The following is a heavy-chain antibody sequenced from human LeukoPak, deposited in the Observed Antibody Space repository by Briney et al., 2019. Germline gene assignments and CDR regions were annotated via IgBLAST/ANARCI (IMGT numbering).Heavy chain of an antibody. CDR2: INPNSGGT. J-gene: IGHJ4*02. D-gene: IGHD6-19*01. Sequence: GASLRVSCKASGYTFTRYDMHWVRRAPGQGREWMGWINPNSGGTNYAQKFQCRVTMTRDTSISTASMELSRLRSDDTAVYYCASRKGSSGWYENPLEYWGQGTLVTVSS. CDR3: ASRKGSSGWYENPLEY. CDR1: GYTFTRYD. V-gene: IGHV1-2*02.